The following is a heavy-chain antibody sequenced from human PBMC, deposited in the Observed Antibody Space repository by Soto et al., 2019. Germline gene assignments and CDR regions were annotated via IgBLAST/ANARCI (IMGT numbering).Heavy chain of an antibody. V-gene: IGHV3-73*01. CDR3: TRRRVRSSRLSDGLDV. J-gene: IGHJ6*02. CDR2: IRSKANSYAT. Sequence: GGSLRLSCAASGFTFSGSAMHWVRQASGKGLEWVGRIRSKANSYATAYAASVKGRFTISRDDSKNTAYLQMNSLKTEDTAVYYCTRRRVRSSRLSDGLDVWGQGNTVTVSS. D-gene: IGHD6-13*01. CDR1: GFTFSGSA.